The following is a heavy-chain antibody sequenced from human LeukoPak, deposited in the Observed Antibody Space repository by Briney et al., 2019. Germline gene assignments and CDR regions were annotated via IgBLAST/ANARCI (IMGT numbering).Heavy chain of an antibody. Sequence: ASVKVSCKASGYTFTSYYMHWVRQAPGQGLEWMGIINPSGGSTSYAQKFQGRVTMTRDTSTSTVYMELSSLGSEDTAVYYCARSPLSDYGMDVWGQGTTVTVSS. CDR3: ARSPLSDYGMDV. J-gene: IGHJ6*02. V-gene: IGHV1-46*01. CDR2: INPSGGST. CDR1: GYTFTSYY.